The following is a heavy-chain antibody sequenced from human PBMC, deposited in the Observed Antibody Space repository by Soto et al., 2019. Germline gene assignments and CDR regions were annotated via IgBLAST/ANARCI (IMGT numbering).Heavy chain of an antibody. V-gene: IGHV1-3*04. CDR1: GYTFTSYA. J-gene: IGHJ5*02. D-gene: IGHD5-12*01. Sequence: ASVKVSCKASGYTFTSYAIHWVRQAPGQGLEWMGWINTGNGNTRYSQRFQGRVTLTTDTSASTAYMDLSSLTSEDTAVYYCARAISVYVTWGQGTLVIVSS. CDR2: INTGNGNT. CDR3: ARAISVYVT.